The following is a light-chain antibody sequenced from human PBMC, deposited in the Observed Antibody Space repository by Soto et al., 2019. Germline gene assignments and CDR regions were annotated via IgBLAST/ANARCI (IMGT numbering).Light chain of an antibody. Sequence: QSALAQPPSASGSPGQSVTISCTGTSSDVGGYNFVSWYQHHPGKAPKVIIYEVSKRPSGVPNRFSGSKSGNTASLTVSGLQAEDEADYYCSSYAGSNIYVFGTVTKLTVL. CDR1: SSDVGGYNF. V-gene: IGLV2-8*01. J-gene: IGLJ1*01. CDR3: SSYAGSNIYV. CDR2: EVS.